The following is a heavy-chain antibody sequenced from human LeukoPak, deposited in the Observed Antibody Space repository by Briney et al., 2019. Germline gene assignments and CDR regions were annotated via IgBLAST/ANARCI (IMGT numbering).Heavy chain of an antibody. Sequence: GGSLRLSCAASGFTFSSYWMHWVRQAPGKELVWVSRINSDGSSTSYADSVKGRFTISRDNAKNTLYLQMNSLRAEDTAVYYCARDPYCSSTSCYLINWFDPWGQGTLVTVSS. CDR2: INSDGSST. D-gene: IGHD2-2*01. CDR1: GFTFSSYW. V-gene: IGHV3-74*01. CDR3: ARDPYCSSTSCYLINWFDP. J-gene: IGHJ5*02.